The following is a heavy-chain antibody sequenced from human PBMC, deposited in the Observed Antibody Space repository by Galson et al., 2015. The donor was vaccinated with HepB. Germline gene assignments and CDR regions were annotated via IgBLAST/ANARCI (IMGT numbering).Heavy chain of an antibody. V-gene: IGHV3-33*01. D-gene: IGHD1-14*01. CDR1: GFTFSSYG. J-gene: IGHJ5*02. Sequence: SLRLSCAASGFTFSSYGMHWVRQAPGKGLEWVAVIWYDGSNKYYADSVKGRFTISRDNSKNTLYLQMNSLRAEDTALYYCAREDETGVGWFDPWGQGTLVTVSS. CDR3: AREDETGVGWFDP. CDR2: IWYDGSNK.